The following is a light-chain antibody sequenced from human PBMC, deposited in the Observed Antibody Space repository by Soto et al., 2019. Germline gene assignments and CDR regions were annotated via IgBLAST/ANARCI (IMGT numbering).Light chain of an antibody. CDR1: SSDVGSNNL. CDR2: EAT. J-gene: IGLJ3*02. Sequence: QSVLSQPASVSGSPGQSITIPCTGSSSDVGSNNLVSWYQQHPGKAPKVMIYEATKRPSGVSNRFSGSKSGNTASLTISGFQAEDEADYYCCSYANICIWVFGGGTKVTVL. CDR3: CSYANICIWV. V-gene: IGLV2-23*01.